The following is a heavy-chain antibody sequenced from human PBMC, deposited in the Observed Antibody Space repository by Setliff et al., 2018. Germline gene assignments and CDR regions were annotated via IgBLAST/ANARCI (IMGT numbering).Heavy chain of an antibody. V-gene: IGHV4-61*09. D-gene: IGHD6-19*01. CDR2: IYTRGIT. CDR1: GGSISSGSDY. Sequence: SETLSLTCSVSGGSISSGSDYWTWIRQPAGKGLEWIGHIYTRGITNYNPSLKTRVSMSMDTSTNQLSLKLTSVTAADTAVYYCARAISGWYSAHYYYMDVWGKGTTVTVSS. J-gene: IGHJ6*03. CDR3: ARAISGWYSAHYYYMDV.